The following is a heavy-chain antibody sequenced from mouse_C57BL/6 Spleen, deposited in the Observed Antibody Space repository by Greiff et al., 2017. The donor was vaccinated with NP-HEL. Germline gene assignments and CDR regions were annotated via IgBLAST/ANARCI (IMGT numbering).Heavy chain of an antibody. CDR1: GYTFTGYW. D-gene: IGHD1-1*01. V-gene: IGHV1-9*01. Sequence: QVQLKESGAELMKPGASVKLSCKATGYTFTGYWIEWVKQRPGHGLEWIGEILPGSGSTNYTEKFKGTSTFTADTSSNTAYMQLSSLTTEYSAIYYCAVLSASYYFDYWGQGTTLTVAS. J-gene: IGHJ2*01. CDR2: ILPGSGST. CDR3: AVLSASYYFDY.